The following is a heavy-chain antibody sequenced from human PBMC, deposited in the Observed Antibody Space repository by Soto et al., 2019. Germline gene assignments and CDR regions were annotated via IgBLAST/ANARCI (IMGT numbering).Heavy chain of an antibody. CDR1: GFTVSTYG. V-gene: IGHV3-30*03. Sequence: QVQLVESGGGVVQPGRSLRLSCAVSGFTVSTYGMHWVRHAPGKGLEWVAVISRDGGTTYYADSVKGRFTISRDNSRNTLFLEMNSLRGDDMAVYYCTGEVASGYWGQGTLVTVSS. D-gene: IGHD2-8*02. CDR3: TGEVASGY. J-gene: IGHJ4*02. CDR2: ISRDGGTT.